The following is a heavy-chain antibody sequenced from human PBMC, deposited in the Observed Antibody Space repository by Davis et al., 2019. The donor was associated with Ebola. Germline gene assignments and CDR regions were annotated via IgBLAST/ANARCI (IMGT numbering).Heavy chain of an antibody. CDR1: GFSFSRNN. V-gene: IGHV3-48*02. Sequence: GESLKISCAASGFSFSRNNMNWVRQAPGKGLEWVSYISSSSSTIYYADSVKGRFTISRDNAKNSLYLQMNSLRDEDTAVYYCARGHDFWSGYYPYWGQGTLVTVSS. J-gene: IGHJ4*02. CDR2: ISSSSSTI. CDR3: ARGHDFWSGYYPY. D-gene: IGHD3-3*01.